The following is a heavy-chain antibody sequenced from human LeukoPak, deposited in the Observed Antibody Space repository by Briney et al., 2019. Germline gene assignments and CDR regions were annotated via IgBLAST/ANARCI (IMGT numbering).Heavy chain of an antibody. J-gene: IGHJ4*02. Sequence: GGSLRLSCAASGFIFSSSGMQWVRQAPGKGLEWVTLISYDGTDKYYAASVRGRFTISLENSRNTLYLQMNSLRPEDTGVYYCAKDPQDFYGSSGYRPERYWGQGTLVTVSS. CDR1: GFIFSSSG. D-gene: IGHD3-22*01. CDR2: ISYDGTDK. CDR3: AKDPQDFYGSSGYRPERY. V-gene: IGHV3-30*18.